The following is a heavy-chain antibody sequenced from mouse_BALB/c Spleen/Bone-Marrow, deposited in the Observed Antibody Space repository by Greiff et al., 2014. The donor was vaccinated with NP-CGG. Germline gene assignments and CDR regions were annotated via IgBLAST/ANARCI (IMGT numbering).Heavy chain of an antibody. D-gene: IGHD1-2*01. CDR3: ARYLYGYTVTFDY. Sequence: EVQRVESGAELVKPGASVKLSCTASGFNIKDTYMHWVKQRPEQGLEWIGRIDPANGNTKYDPKFQGKATVTADTSSNTAYLQLSSLTSEDTAVYYCARYLYGYTVTFDYWGQGTTLTVSS. CDR1: GFNIKDTY. CDR2: IDPANGNT. V-gene: IGHV14-3*02. J-gene: IGHJ2*01.